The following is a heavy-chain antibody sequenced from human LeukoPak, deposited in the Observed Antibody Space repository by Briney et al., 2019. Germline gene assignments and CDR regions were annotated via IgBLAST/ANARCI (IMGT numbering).Heavy chain of an antibody. CDR3: ARESGSDAFGI. CDR1: GYTFTKYG. V-gene: IGHV1-18*01. CDR2: ISAYNGDI. J-gene: IGHJ3*02. Sequence: ASVTVSCKASGYTFTKYGVSWVRQAPGQGLEWMGWISAYNGDIKYAQRGKGRVTMTTDTSTSTVYMELRSLRSDDTAVYYCARESGSDAFGIWGQGTMVTVSS.